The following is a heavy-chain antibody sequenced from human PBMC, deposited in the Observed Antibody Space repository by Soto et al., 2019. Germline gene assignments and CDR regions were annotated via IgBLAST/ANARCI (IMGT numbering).Heavy chain of an antibody. J-gene: IGHJ4*01. Sequence: SETLSLTCTVSGGSISSYYWSWIRQPPGKGLEWIGYIYYNGSTSYNPSLKSRVTISVDTSKNQFSLKLSSVTAADTAVYYCARLSSGGYYTMAYWGQGTLVTVS. CDR3: ARLSSGGYYTMAY. V-gene: IGHV4-59*01. CDR1: GGSISSYY. CDR2: IYYNGST. D-gene: IGHD1-26*01.